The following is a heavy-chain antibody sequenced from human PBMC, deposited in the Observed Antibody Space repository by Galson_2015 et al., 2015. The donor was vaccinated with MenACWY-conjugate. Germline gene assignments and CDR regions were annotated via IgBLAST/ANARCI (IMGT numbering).Heavy chain of an antibody. Sequence: SVKVSCKASGGTLSTYGVSWVRQAPGQGLEWMGGIIPQFGTTHYAQKFQGRVTIIADDSTSTVYMELSSLRSEDTAMYYCARDIYASGTGWFDPWGQGTLVTVSS. CDR2: IIPQFGTT. V-gene: IGHV1-69*13. J-gene: IGHJ5*02. CDR3: ARDIYASGTGWFDP. D-gene: IGHD3-10*01. CDR1: GGTLSTYG.